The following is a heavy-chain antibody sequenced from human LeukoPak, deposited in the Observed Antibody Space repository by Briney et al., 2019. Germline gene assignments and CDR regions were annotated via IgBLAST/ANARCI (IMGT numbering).Heavy chain of an antibody. CDR1: GFTFGSHA. J-gene: IGHJ4*02. D-gene: IGHD5-18*01. Sequence: GGSLRLSCEASGFTFGSHAMYWVRQAPGKGLEWVAGIFGIGGSPHYADPVKGRFTISRDNSRNTVYLQINSLRAEDTAVYYCGKTTVGYSSGQKPAWPVDYWGQGTLVTVSS. CDR2: IFGIGGSP. V-gene: IGHV3-23*01. CDR3: GKTTVGYSSGQKPAWPVDY.